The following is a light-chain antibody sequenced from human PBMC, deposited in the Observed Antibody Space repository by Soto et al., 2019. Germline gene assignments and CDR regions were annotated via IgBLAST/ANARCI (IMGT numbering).Light chain of an antibody. CDR2: DAS. V-gene: IGKV3-20*01. J-gene: IGKJ2*01. Sequence: ESVLTQSQGTLSVSPGERVTLSCRASQTFGRTYLAWYQQKPGQSPRLLIYDASSRATDIPDRFSGSGSGRDFTLTISRLEPEDYAVYHCQQLGTSPLYTFGQGTKVEIK. CDR1: QTFGRTY. CDR3: QQLGTSPLYT.